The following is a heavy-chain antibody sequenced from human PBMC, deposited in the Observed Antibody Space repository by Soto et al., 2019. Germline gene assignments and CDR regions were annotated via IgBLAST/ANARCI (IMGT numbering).Heavy chain of an antibody. V-gene: IGHV1-69*08. Sequence: QVQLVQSGAEVKKPGSSVRVSCKASGTIFSSYTISWVRPAPGQGLEWMGRIIPILGETNSAQKFQGRVTLTADTSTNTAYMQLNSLRLEDTAVYYCARGLGGRMDDWGQGTTVTVSS. CDR1: GTIFSSYT. CDR2: IIPILGET. D-gene: IGHD3-16*01. CDR3: ARGLGGRMDD. J-gene: IGHJ6*02.